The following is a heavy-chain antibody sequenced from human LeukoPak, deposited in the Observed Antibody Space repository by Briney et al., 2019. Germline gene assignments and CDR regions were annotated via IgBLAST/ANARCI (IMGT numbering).Heavy chain of an antibody. D-gene: IGHD3-22*01. CDR1: GGSISSSSYY. J-gene: IGHJ4*02. V-gene: IGHV4-39*01. CDR2: IYYSGST. Sequence: SETLSLTCTVSGGSISSSSYYWGWIRQPPGKGLEWIGSIYYSGSTYYNPSLKSRVTISVDTSKNQFSLKLSSVTAADTAVYYCARLGSSGYLYYFDYWGQGTLVTVSS. CDR3: ARLGSSGYLYYFDY.